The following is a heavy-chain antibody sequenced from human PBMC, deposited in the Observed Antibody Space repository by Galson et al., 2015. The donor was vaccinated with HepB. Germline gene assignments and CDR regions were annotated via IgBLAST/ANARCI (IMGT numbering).Heavy chain of an antibody. CDR2: ISTYNDNT. Sequence: QSGAEVKKPGASVKVSCEASGYTFTNYGISWVRQAPGQGLEWMGWISTYNDNTNYAQKLQGRVIMTTDTSTRTAYMELGSLRSDDTAMYYCVRGGRLGELSSFDYWGQGTLVTVSS. D-gene: IGHD3-16*02. CDR3: VRGGRLGELSSFDY. J-gene: IGHJ4*02. CDR1: GYTFTNYG. V-gene: IGHV1-18*01.